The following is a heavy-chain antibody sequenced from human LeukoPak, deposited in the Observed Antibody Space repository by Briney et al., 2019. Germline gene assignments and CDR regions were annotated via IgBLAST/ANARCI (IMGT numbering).Heavy chain of an antibody. V-gene: IGHV1-69*13. D-gene: IGHD2-2*01. Sequence: SVKVSCKASGGTFSSYAISWVRQAPGQGLEWMGGIIPTFGTANYAQKFQGRVTITADESTSTAYMELSSLRSEDTAVYYCARYAPYQLLLDYWGQGTLVTVSS. J-gene: IGHJ4*02. CDR2: IIPTFGTA. CDR1: GGTFSSYA. CDR3: ARYAPYQLLLDY.